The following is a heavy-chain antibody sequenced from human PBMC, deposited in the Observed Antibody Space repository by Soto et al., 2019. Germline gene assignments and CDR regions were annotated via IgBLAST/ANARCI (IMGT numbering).Heavy chain of an antibody. CDR1: GFNFSRSW. Sequence: GGSLRLSCEASGFNFSRSWMSWVRQAPGKGLEWVANMKEDGSEKYYADSVRGRFTISRDNAKNSVHLQMNSLRVEDTAVYYCARGFYTGYWGQVALVTVSS. V-gene: IGHV3-7*01. D-gene: IGHD3-3*01. J-gene: IGHJ4*02. CDR2: MKEDGSEK. CDR3: ARGFYTGY.